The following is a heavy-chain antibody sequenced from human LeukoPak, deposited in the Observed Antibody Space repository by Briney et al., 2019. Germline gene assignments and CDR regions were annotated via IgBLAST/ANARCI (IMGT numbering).Heavy chain of an antibody. CDR3: AKGDSTSPFDY. V-gene: IGHV3-33*06. Sequence: GRSLRLSCAASGFTFSSFGMHWVRQAPGKGLEWVAFIWYDGSNKYYADSVKGRFTISRDNSKNTLYLQMNSLRAEDTAVYYCAKGDSTSPFDYWGQRTLVTVSS. D-gene: IGHD6-13*01. J-gene: IGHJ4*02. CDR2: IWYDGSNK. CDR1: GFTFSSFG.